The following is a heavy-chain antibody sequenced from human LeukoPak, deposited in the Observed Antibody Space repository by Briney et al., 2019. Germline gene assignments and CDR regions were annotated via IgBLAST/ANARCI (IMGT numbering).Heavy chain of an antibody. V-gene: IGHV3-21*01. CDR3: ARVLAGTIDY. CDR2: ISSSSSYI. CDR1: GFTFSSYS. D-gene: IGHD6-19*01. Sequence: GGSLRLSCAASGFTFSSYSMNWVRQAPGKGLEWVSSISSSSSYIYYADSVKGRFTISRDNAKNSLYLQMNSPRAEDTAVYYCARVLAGTIDYWGQGTLVTVSS. J-gene: IGHJ4*02.